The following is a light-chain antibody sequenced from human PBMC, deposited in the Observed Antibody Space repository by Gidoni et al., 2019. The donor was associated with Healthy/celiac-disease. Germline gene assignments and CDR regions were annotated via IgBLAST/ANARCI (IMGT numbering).Light chain of an antibody. CDR3: QQRSNWPLT. Sequence: IVLTQSPATLSLSPGARATLSCRASQSVRSYLAWYQQKPGQAPRLLIYDASNRATGIPARFSGSVSGTDFTLTISSLEPEDFAVYYCQQRSNWPLTFXGXPKVEIK. CDR1: QSVRSY. V-gene: IGKV3-11*01. J-gene: IGKJ4*01. CDR2: DAS.